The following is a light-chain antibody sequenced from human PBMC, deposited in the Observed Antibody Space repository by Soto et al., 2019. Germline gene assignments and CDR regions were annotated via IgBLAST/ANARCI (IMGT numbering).Light chain of an antibody. CDR3: QQYYSYPLT. CDR2: AAS. J-gene: IGKJ1*01. CDR1: QGISSY. Sequence: ALRMTQSPSSFSASTGDRVTITCRASQGISSYLAWYQQKPGKAPKLLIYAASTLQSGVPSRFRGSGSGTDCTLTISCLQSEAFATYYCQQYYSYPLTFCQGTKVEIK. V-gene: IGKV1-8*01.